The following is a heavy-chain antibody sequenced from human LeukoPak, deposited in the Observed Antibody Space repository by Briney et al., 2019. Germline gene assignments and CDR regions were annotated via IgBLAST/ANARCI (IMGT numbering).Heavy chain of an antibody. D-gene: IGHD6-6*01. Sequence: PGGSLRLSCAASGFTFSTYWMSWVRQAPGKGLEWVANIKQDGSEKYYVDSVKGRFTISRDNAKNSMYPQMNSLRAEDTAVYYCGRVGGRSKAAKGDAFDIWGQGTMVVVSS. V-gene: IGHV3-7*01. CDR1: GFTFSTYW. CDR2: IKQDGSEK. CDR3: GRVGGRSKAAKGDAFDI. J-gene: IGHJ3*02.